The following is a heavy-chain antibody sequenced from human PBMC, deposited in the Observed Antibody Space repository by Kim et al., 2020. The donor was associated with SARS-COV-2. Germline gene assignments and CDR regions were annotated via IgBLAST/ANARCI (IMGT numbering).Heavy chain of an antibody. V-gene: IGHV4-39*07. D-gene: IGHD2-2*01. CDR3: ATMPLDSYEGSVSQH. J-gene: IGHJ1*01. CDR2: IYYSGST. Sequence: SETLSLTCTVSGGSISSTSYYWGWIRQPPGKGLEWMGSIYYSGSTYYNPSLKSRVTISLVTSKNQFSLKLTSVTAADAAVYFCATMPLDSYEGSVSQHWGQGTLVTASS. CDR1: GGSISSTSYY.